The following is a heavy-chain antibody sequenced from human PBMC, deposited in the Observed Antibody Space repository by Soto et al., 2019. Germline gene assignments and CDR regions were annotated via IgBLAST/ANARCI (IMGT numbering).Heavy chain of an antibody. Sequence: SETLSLTCTVSGDSINNYYWSWIRQPPGNRLEWIAYISYSGSTDYNPSLKSRVTISVDTSKNQVSLRLSSVTAADTAVYYCARVRRVDGYFDYWGQGTLVTVSS. CDR1: GDSINNYY. V-gene: IGHV4-59*01. CDR3: ARVRRVDGYFDY. J-gene: IGHJ4*02. D-gene: IGHD2-15*01. CDR2: ISYSGST.